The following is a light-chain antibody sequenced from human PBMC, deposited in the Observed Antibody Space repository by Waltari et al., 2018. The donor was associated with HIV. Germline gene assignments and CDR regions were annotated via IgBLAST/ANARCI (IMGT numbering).Light chain of an antibody. V-gene: IGLV1-51*01. Sequence: QSVLTQPPSVSAAPGQKVTISCSGSSSNIANTYVSWYQQIPGTAPKLLIFDNNKRPSEIPDRFSGAKSGTSATLGSTGLQTGDEADYYCGSWDSSLSVWVFGGGTKLTVL. J-gene: IGLJ3*02. CDR3: GSWDSSLSVWV. CDR1: SSNIANTY. CDR2: DNN.